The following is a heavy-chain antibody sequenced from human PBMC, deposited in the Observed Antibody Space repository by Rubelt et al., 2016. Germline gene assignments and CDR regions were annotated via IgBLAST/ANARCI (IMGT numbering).Heavy chain of an antibody. CDR2: IYYSGST. CDR3: ARHGYSSGWPRPFDY. CDR1: GGSISSGGYY. V-gene: IGHV4-31*03. Sequence: QVQLQESGPGLVKPSQTLSLTCTVSGGSISSGGYYWSWIRQHPGKGLEWIGYIYYSGSTYYNPSHKGRVTISVETSKSQCSLKLGSVTAAERAVYYCARHGYSSGWPRPFDYWGQGTLVTVSS. J-gene: IGHJ4*02. D-gene: IGHD6-19*01.